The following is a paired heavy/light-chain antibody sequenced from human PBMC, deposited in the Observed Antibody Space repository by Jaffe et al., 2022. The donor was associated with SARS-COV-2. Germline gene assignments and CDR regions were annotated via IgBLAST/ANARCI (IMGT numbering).Heavy chain of an antibody. Sequence: EVQLVETGGGLIQPGGSLRLSCAASGFIVSINYVSWVRQAPGKGLEWVSIIYSDGGTYYADSVKGRFTISRDNSKNTLYLQMNSLRAEDTAVYYCARVSWYGGNVNYYYMDVWGKGTTVTVSS. CDR3: ARVSWYGGNVNYYYMDV. V-gene: IGHV3-53*02. CDR2: IYSDGGT. J-gene: IGHJ6*03. D-gene: IGHD2-15*01. CDR1: GFIVSINY.
Light chain of an antibody. CDR1: SSNIGDNY. V-gene: IGLV1-51*02. Sequence: QSVLTQPPSVSAAPGQKVTISCSGSSSNIGDNYVSWYQQLPGTAPKLLIYENNKRPSGIPDRFSGSKSGTSATLGITGLQTGDEADYYCGTWDSRLSVVFGGGTKLTVL. CDR3: GTWDSRLSVV. CDR2: ENN. J-gene: IGLJ2*01.